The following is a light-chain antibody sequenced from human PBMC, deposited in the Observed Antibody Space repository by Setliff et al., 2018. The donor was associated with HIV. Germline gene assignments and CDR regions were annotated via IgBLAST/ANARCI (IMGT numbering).Light chain of an antibody. V-gene: IGLV2-11*01. CDR3: CSYAGSYTLGV. Sequence: QSALTQPRSVSGSPGQSVTISCTGTSSDVGGYDYVSWYQQLPGKAPKLMIYDVTKRPSGVPDRFSGPKSGNTASLTISGLQAEDEADYYCCSYAGSYTLGVFGGGTKVTVL. J-gene: IGLJ3*02. CDR2: DVT. CDR1: SSDVGGYDY.